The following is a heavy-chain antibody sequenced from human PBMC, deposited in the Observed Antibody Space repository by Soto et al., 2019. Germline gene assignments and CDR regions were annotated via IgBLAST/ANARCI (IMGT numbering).Heavy chain of an antibody. CDR3: ALYSSSSWWYFDL. CDR2: ISSSSSTI. J-gene: IGHJ2*01. CDR1: GFTFSSYS. V-gene: IGHV3-48*02. Sequence: GGSLRLSCAASGFTFSSYSMNWVRQAPGKGLEWVSYISSSSSTIYYADSVKGRFTISRDNAKNSLYLQMNSLRDEDTAVYYCALYSSSSWWYFDLWGRGTLVTVSS. D-gene: IGHD6-6*01.